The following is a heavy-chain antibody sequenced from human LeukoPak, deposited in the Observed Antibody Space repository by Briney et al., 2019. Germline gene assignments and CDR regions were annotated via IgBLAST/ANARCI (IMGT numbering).Heavy chain of an antibody. J-gene: IGHJ6*02. CDR2: ISAYNGNT. Sequence: ASVKVSCKASGYTFTSYGISWVRQAPGQGLEWMGWISAYNGNTNYAQKLQGRVTITADESTSTAYMELSSLRSEDTAVYYCARSPYSNYVRGRKNYYYGMDVWGQGTTVTVSS. V-gene: IGHV1-18*01. D-gene: IGHD4-11*01. CDR3: ARSPYSNYVRGRKNYYYGMDV. CDR1: GYTFTSYG.